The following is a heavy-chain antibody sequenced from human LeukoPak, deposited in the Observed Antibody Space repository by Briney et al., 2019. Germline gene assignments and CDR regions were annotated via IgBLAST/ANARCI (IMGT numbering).Heavy chain of an antibody. J-gene: IGHJ4*02. CDR2: VNADGSDI. CDR3: ARGGSYGDY. D-gene: IGHD3-16*01. Sequence: GGSLRLSCAASGFTFSNYWMHWVRQVPEKGLVWVSRVNADGSDITYANSVRGRFISSRDNAKNTLYLQMNRLRIEDTAVYYCARGGSYGDYWGQGILVTVSS. V-gene: IGHV3-74*01. CDR1: GFTFSNYW.